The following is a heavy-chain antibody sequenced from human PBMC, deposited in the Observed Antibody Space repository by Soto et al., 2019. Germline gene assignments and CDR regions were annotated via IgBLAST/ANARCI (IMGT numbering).Heavy chain of an antibody. V-gene: IGHV4-31*03. CDR1: GGSISSGDYY. J-gene: IGHJ5*02. Sequence: QVQLQESGPGLVKSSQTLSLTCTVSGGSISSGDYYWSWIRQHPGKGLEWIGYIYYSGSTYYNPSLKSRVTISVDTSKNQFSLKLSSVTAADTAVYYCAEGNCGGDCYSSWFDPWGQGTLVTVSS. CDR2: IYYSGST. D-gene: IGHD2-21*02. CDR3: AEGNCGGDCYSSWFDP.